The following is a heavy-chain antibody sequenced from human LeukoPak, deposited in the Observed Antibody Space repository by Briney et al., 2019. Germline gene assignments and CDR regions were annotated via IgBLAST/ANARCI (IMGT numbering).Heavy chain of an antibody. J-gene: IGHJ4*02. V-gene: IGHV3-48*01. CDR2: ISSSSSTI. CDR3: ARDEDGDYYDSSNDY. D-gene: IGHD3-22*01. CDR1: GFTFSSYS. Sequence: AGGSLRLSCAASGFTFSSYSMNWVRQAPGKGLEWVSYISSSSSTIYYADSVKGRFTISRDNAKNSLYLQMNSLRAEDTAVYYCARDEDGDYYDSSNDYWGQGTLVTVSS.